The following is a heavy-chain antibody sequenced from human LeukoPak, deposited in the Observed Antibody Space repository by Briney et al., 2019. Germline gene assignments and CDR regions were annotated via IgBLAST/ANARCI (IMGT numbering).Heavy chain of an antibody. Sequence: GGSLRLSCAASGFTFSSYGMHWVRQAPGKGLEWVAFIRYDGSNKYYADSVKGRFTISRDNSKNTPYLQMNSLRAEDTAVYYCAKDRITMVRGVIGYWGQGTLVTVSS. D-gene: IGHD3-10*01. CDR2: IRYDGSNK. CDR3: AKDRITMVRGVIGY. V-gene: IGHV3-30*02. CDR1: GFTFSSYG. J-gene: IGHJ4*02.